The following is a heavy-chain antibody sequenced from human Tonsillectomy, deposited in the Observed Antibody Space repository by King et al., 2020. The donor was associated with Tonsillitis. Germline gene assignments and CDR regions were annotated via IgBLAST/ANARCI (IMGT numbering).Heavy chain of an antibody. D-gene: IGHD3-16*01. CDR2: IYTRGST. CDR3: ARHYDYVWGSPGDFDI. V-gene: IGHV4-61*02. Sequence: VQLQESGPGLVKPSQTLSLTCTVSGGSISSGSYYWSWIRQPAGKGLEWIGRIYTRGSTDYNPSLKSRVTLSVDTSKNQFSLKLSSVTAAVTAVYYCARHYDYVWGSPGDFDIWGQGTMVTVSS. CDR1: GGSISSGSYY. J-gene: IGHJ3*02.